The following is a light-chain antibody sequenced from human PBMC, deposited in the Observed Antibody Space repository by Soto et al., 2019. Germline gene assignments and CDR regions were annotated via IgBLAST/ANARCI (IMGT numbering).Light chain of an antibody. V-gene: IGKV2-28*01. CDR2: LIA. CDR3: IQALQIWWT. Sequence: DIVMTQSPLSLPVTPGEPASISCRSSQSLLHSNGYNYLDCYLQKPGQTPQLLIYLIANRASGVPDRFSGSGSGTDFTLKISRVEAEDVGVYYYIQALQIWWTLSQGTKVYIK. CDR1: QSLLHSNGYNY. J-gene: IGKJ1*01.